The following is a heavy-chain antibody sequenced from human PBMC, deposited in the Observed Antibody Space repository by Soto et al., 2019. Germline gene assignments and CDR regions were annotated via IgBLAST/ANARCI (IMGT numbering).Heavy chain of an antibody. CDR1: GGSISSGGHY. V-gene: IGHV4-31*03. CDR2: IYYSGST. D-gene: IGHD6-6*01. Sequence: SETLSLTCTVSGGSISSGGHYWSWIRQHPGKGLEWIGYIYYSGSTYYNPSLKSRVTISVDTSKNQFSLKLSSVTAADTAVYYCARGPDSSSLSFDYWGQGTLVTVSS. J-gene: IGHJ4*02. CDR3: ARGPDSSSLSFDY.